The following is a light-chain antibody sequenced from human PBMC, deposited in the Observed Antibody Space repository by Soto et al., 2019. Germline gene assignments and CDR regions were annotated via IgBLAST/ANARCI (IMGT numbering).Light chain of an antibody. V-gene: IGKV3-15*01. CDR2: RAS. J-gene: IGKJ1*01. CDR3: LQHYNLWR. CDR1: QSASRN. Sequence: IVLTQSPATLSVSPGERATRSCRAFQSASRNIAWYPQRPGQAPRLLIYRASTRATGVPARFSGSGSGTEFTLTSSRLQSEAFTVYSCLQHYNLWRFGQGTKVDIK.